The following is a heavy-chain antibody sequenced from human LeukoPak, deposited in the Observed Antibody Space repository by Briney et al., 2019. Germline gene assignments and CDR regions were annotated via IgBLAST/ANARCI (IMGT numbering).Heavy chain of an antibody. V-gene: IGHV3-21*01. CDR2: ISSSSSYI. CDR3: ARDYFGSCWYGRDYFDY. J-gene: IGHJ4*02. D-gene: IGHD6-13*01. Sequence: GGSLRLSCAASGFTFSSYSMNWVRQAPGKGLEWVSSISSSSSYIYYADSVKGRFTISRDNAKNSLYLQMNSLRAEDTAVYYCARDYFGSCWYGRDYFDYWGQGTLVTVSS. CDR1: GFTFSSYS.